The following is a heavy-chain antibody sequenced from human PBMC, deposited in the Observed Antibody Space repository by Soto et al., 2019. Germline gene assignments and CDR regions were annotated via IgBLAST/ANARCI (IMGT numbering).Heavy chain of an antibody. CDR3: TTTLPP. CDR1: GFNFTNAR. Sequence: VGSLRLSCGASGFNFTNARMSWVRQAPGKGLEWVGRINSNSDGGTRDNAAPDKVRLSISRDESGNTLFLQMNSMKSEDTAVYHCTTTLPPWGRGT. J-gene: IGHJ5*02. CDR2: INSNSDGGTR. V-gene: IGHV3-15*01.